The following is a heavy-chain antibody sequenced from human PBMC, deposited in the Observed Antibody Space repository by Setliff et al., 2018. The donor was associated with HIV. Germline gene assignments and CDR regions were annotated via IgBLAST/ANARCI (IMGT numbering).Heavy chain of an antibody. CDR3: AKSERRQDITIFGVVAD. D-gene: IGHD3-3*01. CDR2: ISWDGGST. CDR1: GFTFDDYT. V-gene: IGHV3-43*01. Sequence: WGSLRLSCAASGFTFDDYTMHWVRQAPGKGLEWVSLISWDGGSTYYADSVKGRFTISRDNSKNSLYLQMNSLRTEDTALYYCAKSERRQDITIFGVVADWGQGTLVTVSS. J-gene: IGHJ4*02.